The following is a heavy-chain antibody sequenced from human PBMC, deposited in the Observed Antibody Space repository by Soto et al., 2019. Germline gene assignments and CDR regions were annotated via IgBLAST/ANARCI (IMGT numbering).Heavy chain of an antibody. Sequence: QLQLQESGPGLVKPSETLSLTCTVSGGSISSSSNHWGWIRQPPGKGLEWLGNIYYIENTYYNPSLKIRVTISVDTSKNQFSLRLTSVTAADTAVYYCATHPPYGPLDHWGQGTLVTVSS. CDR2: IYYIENT. D-gene: IGHD4-17*01. V-gene: IGHV4-39*01. J-gene: IGHJ4*02. CDR1: GGSISSSSNH. CDR3: ATHPPYGPLDH.